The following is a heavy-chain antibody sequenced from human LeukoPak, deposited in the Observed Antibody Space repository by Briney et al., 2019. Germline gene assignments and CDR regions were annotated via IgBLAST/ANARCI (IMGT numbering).Heavy chain of an antibody. Sequence: SETLSLTCAVYGGSFSGYYWSWIRQPPGKGPEWIGEINHSGSTNYNPSLKSRVTISVDTSKNQFSLKLSSVTAADTAVYYCARVRRVGVKADYWGQGTQVTVSS. J-gene: IGHJ4*02. D-gene: IGHD1-26*01. CDR2: INHSGST. CDR1: GGSFSGYY. CDR3: ARVRRVGVKADY. V-gene: IGHV4-34*01.